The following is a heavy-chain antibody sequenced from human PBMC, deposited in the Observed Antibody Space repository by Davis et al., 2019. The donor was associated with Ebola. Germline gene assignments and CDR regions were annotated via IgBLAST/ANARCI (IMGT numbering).Heavy chain of an antibody. CDR3: ASYANYYGSGTRAAFDY. V-gene: IGHV4-39*01. CDR2: IYYSGST. D-gene: IGHD3-10*01. Sequence: SETLSLTCTVSGGSISSSSYYWGWIRQPPGKGLEWIGSIYYSGSTYYNPSLKSRVTISVDTSKNQFSQKLSSVTAADTAVYYCASYANYYGSGTRAAFDYWGQGTLVTVSS. J-gene: IGHJ4*02. CDR1: GGSISSSSYY.